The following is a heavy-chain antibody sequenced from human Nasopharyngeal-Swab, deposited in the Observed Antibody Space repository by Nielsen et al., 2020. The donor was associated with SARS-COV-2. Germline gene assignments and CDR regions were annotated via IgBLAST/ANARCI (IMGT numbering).Heavy chain of an antibody. CDR3: ARLPYGDYEVGSYYYYMDV. Sequence: SVKVSCKASGGTFSSYAISWVRQAPGQGLEWMGGIIPIFGTANYAQKFQGRVTITADESTSTAYMELSSLRSEDTAVYYCARLPYGDYEVGSYYYYMDVWGKGTTVTVSS. V-gene: IGHV1-69*13. D-gene: IGHD4-17*01. J-gene: IGHJ6*03. CDR1: GGTFSSYA. CDR2: IIPIFGTA.